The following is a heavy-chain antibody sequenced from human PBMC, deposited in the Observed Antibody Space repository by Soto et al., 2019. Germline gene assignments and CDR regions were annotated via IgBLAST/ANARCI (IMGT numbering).Heavy chain of an antibody. CDR1: GFTVGDYS. CDR2: IRSRSYGGTT. D-gene: IGHD6-19*01. J-gene: IGHJ4*02. CDR3: ARANGYRRGWHIDH. V-gene: IGHV3-49*03. Sequence: GGSLRLSCSASGFTVGDYSVSWFRQAPGKGLQWVGFIRSRSYGGTTEYAASVKGRFSISRDDSNNIAYLQVNSLETEDTAVYYCARANGYRRGWHIDHWGQGTMVTVSS.